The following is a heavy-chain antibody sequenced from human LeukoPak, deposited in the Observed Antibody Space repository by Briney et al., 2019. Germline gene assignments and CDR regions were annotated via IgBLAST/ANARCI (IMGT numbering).Heavy chain of an antibody. CDR3: ARTYYYDSSGGPPFDY. J-gene: IGHJ4*02. V-gene: IGHV4-39*01. CDR2: IYYSGST. CDR1: GGSISSSSYY. Sequence: SETLSLTCTVSGGSISSSSYYWGWIRQPPGKGLEWIGSIYYSGSTYYNPSLKSRVTISVDASKNQFSLKLSSVTAADTAVYYCARTYYYDSSGGPPFDYWGQGTLVTVSS. D-gene: IGHD3-22*01.